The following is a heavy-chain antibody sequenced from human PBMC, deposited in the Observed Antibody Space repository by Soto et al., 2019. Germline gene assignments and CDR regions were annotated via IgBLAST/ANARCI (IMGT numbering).Heavy chain of an antibody. D-gene: IGHD3-10*01. CDR2: IYSNGDT. CDR3: ARKSDSSPVPEADGF. J-gene: IGHJ4*02. CDR1: GFSVGSNY. V-gene: IGHV3-53*02. Sequence: EVQLVETGGGLIQPGGSLRLSCAASGFSVGSNYMTWVRQSPGKGLEWVSLIYSNGDTDYADSVKGRFSISRDNFKNTLYLQMNNLRAEATAVYHCARKSDSSPVPEADGFWGRGTLVTVSS.